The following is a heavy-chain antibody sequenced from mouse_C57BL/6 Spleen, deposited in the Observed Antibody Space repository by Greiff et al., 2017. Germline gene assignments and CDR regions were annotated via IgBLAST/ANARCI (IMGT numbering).Heavy chain of an antibody. CDR2: INPNNGGT. CDR1: GYTFTDYY. Sequence: EVQLQQSGPELVKPGASVKISCKASGYTFTDYYMNWVKQSHGKSLEWIGDINPNNGGTSYNQKFKGKATLTVDKSSSTAYMELRSLTSEDSAVYYCAREDYGYWGQGTTRTVSS. V-gene: IGHV1-26*01. D-gene: IGHD2-4*01. CDR3: AREDYGY. J-gene: IGHJ2*01.